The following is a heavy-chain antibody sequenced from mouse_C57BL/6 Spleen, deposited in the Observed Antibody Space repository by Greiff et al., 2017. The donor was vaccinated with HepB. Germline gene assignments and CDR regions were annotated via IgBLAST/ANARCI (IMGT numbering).Heavy chain of an antibody. CDR3: ARQDGSSYGFAD. CDR2: ISSGGSYT. J-gene: IGHJ3*01. Sequence: EVKVVESGGDLVKPGASLKLSCAASGFTFSSYGMSWVRQTPDKRLEWVATISSGGSYTYYPDSVKGRFTISRDNAKNTLYLQMSSLKSEDTAMYYCARQDGSSYGFADWGQGTLVTVSA. CDR1: GFTFSSYG. V-gene: IGHV5-6*01. D-gene: IGHD1-1*01.